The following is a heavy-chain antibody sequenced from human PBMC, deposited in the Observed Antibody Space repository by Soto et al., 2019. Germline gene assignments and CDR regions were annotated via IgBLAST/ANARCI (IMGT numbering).Heavy chain of an antibody. CDR2: LNPDSGDT. CDR3: ASPISELIFSPCSDY. Sequence: ASVKVSCKASGYTFIDHFIHWVRQAPGQGLEWMGWLNPDSGDTNYAQRFQGRVTMTSDTSISTAYMELSGLTYDDTAVYYCASPISELIFSPCSDYWRRVTLVTVS. J-gene: IGHJ4*02. V-gene: IGHV1-2*02. CDR1: GYTFIDHF. D-gene: IGHD1-26*01.